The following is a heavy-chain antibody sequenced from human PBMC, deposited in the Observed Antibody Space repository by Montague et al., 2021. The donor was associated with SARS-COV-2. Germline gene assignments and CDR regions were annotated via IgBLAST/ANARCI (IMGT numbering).Heavy chain of an antibody. CDR1: GFSLSTSGMC. D-gene: IGHD3-9*01. CDR3: ARMPYDILTGSGYYGMDV. V-gene: IGHV2-70*01. Sequence: PALVKPTQTLTLTCTFSGFSLSTSGMCVSWIRQPPGKALEWLELIDWDDDKYYSTSLKTRLTISKDTSKNQVVLTMTNMDPVDTATYYCARMPYDILTGSGYYGMDVWGQGTTVTVSS. J-gene: IGHJ6*02. CDR2: IDWDDDK.